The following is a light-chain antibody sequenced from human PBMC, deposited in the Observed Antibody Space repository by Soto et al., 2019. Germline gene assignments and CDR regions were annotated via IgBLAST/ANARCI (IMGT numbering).Light chain of an antibody. CDR1: APNIGNNY. V-gene: IGLV1-47*01. Sequence: QAVLTQPPSPSGTPGRGVTIPCSGAAPNIGNNYVYWYQQLPGTAPKLFIYRNNQRPSGVPDRFSGSKSGTSASLAISGLRSEDEADYYCAAWDDSLSVPFGTGTKVTVL. J-gene: IGLJ1*01. CDR3: AAWDDSLSVP. CDR2: RNN.